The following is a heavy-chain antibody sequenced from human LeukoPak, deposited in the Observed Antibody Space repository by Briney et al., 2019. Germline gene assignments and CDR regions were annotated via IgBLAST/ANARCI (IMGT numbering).Heavy chain of an antibody. CDR3: ATLGLWSIDVAGD. J-gene: IGHJ4*02. CDR1: GFSFSSYR. V-gene: IGHV3-21*06. D-gene: IGHD6-19*01. CDR2: VSNSGDYI. Sequence: MSGGSLRLSCAASGFSFSSYRMNWDRQAPGKGLEWVSSVSNSGDYIHYADSVKGRFTISRDNSKNSLYLQMNSLRAEDTAVYYCATLGLWSIDVAGDWGQGTLVTVSS.